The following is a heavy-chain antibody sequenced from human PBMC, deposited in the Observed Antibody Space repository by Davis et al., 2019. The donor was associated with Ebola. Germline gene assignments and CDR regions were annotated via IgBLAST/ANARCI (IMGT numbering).Heavy chain of an antibody. CDR2: INPNDGRT. J-gene: IGHJ3*02. V-gene: IGHV1-46*03. CDR1: GYTFTNYY. Sequence: ASVKVSCKASGYTFTNYYMHWVRQAPGQVLAWMGMINPNDGRTIYAQKFQGRVTVTRDTSTTTVYMALSSLRSEDTALYYCTTPGGQDSGYDVFDIWGQGTMVTVSS. D-gene: IGHD5-12*01. CDR3: TTPGGQDSGYDVFDI.